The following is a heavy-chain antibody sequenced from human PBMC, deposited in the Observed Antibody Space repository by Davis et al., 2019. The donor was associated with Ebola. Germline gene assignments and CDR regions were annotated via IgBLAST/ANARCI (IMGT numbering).Heavy chain of an antibody. Sequence: HTGGSLRLSCTASGFTFSSYWMHWVRQAPGKGLVWVSRINSDGSSTSYADSVKGRFTISRDNAKNTLYLQMNSLRAEDTAVYYCAREGGYCSGGSCYSSGWFDPWGQGTLVTVSS. D-gene: IGHD2-15*01. J-gene: IGHJ5*02. CDR2: INSDGSST. CDR1: GFTFSSYW. CDR3: AREGGYCSGGSCYSSGWFDP. V-gene: IGHV3-74*01.